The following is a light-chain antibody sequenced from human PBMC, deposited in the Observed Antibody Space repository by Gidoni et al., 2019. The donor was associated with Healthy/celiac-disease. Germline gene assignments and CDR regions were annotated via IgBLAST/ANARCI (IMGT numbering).Light chain of an antibody. CDR3: MQALQTPQLT. CDR2: LGS. Sequence: IVLTQSPISLPVTPGEPASISCRSSQSLMHSNGYNYFDWYLQKPGQSPQLLIYLGSNRASGVPDRFSGSGSGTDFTLKISRVEAEDVGVYYCMQALQTPQLTFGGGTKVEIK. CDR1: QSLMHSNGYNY. V-gene: IGKV2-28*01. J-gene: IGKJ4*01.